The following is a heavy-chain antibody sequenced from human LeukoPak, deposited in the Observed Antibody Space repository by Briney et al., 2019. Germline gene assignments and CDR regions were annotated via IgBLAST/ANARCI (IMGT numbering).Heavy chain of an antibody. D-gene: IGHD1-1*01. CDR2: INPNSGST. Sequence: ASVKVSCKASGYTFTGYYMHWVRQAPGQGLEWMGWINPNSGSTNYAQKFQGRITMTRNTSISTAYMELSSLRSEDTAVYYCARGLGNDGIFDYWGQGTLVTVSS. V-gene: IGHV1-2*02. CDR1: GYTFTGYY. CDR3: ARGLGNDGIFDY. J-gene: IGHJ4*02.